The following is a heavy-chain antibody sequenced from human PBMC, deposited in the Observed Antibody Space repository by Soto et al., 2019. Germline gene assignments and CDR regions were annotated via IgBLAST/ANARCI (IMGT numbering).Heavy chain of an antibody. CDR1: GDSISVGDYY. Sequence: SETLSLTCTVSGDSISVGDYYWSWIRQPPGKGLEWIAYIYYTGSTYYNPSLKSRVTMSVDTSKNQFSLKVTSMTAADTAVYYCARTTSSNWFDPWGQGTLVTVSS. CDR2: IYYTGST. V-gene: IGHV4-30-4*01. J-gene: IGHJ5*02. CDR3: ARTTSSNWFDP.